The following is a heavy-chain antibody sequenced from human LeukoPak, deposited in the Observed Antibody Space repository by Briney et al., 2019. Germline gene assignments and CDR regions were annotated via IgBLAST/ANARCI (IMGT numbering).Heavy chain of an antibody. CDR1: GYTLTELS. D-gene: IGHD3-22*01. CDR2: FDPEDGET. J-gene: IGHJ4*02. V-gene: IGHV1-24*01. CDR3: ATDHSYYYDSSGFDY. Sequence: VSVKVSCKVSGYTLTELSMHWVRQAPGKGLEWMGGFDPEDGETIYAQKFQGRVTMTEDTSTDTAYMELSSLRSEDTAVYYCATDHSYYYDSSGFDYWGQGTLVTVSS.